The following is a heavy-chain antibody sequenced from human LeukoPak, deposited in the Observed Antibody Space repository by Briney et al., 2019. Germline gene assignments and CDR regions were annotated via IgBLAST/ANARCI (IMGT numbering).Heavy chain of an antibody. CDR2: INPNSGGT. Sequence: VKVSCKASGYTFTGYYIHWVRPAPGQGLECMGWINPNSGGTNYAQKFQGRVTMTRDTSISTAYMELSRLRSDDTAVYYCARGGSGSGDYFDYWGQGTLVTVSS. J-gene: IGHJ4*02. V-gene: IGHV1-2*02. CDR1: GYTFTGYY. D-gene: IGHD3-10*01. CDR3: ARGGSGSGDYFDY.